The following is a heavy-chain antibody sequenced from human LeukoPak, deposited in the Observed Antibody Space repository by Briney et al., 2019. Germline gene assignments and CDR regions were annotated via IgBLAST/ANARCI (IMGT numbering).Heavy chain of an antibody. D-gene: IGHD2/OR15-2a*01. J-gene: IGHJ4*02. CDR2: INSDGSST. CDR3: AADSFLSAGDY. CDR1: GFTFSNYW. Sequence: GGSLRLSCEASGFTFSNYWMHWVRQAPGKGLVWVSRINSDGSSTTYADSVKGRFTISRDNAKNTLYLQLNSLRVEDTAVYYCAADSFLSAGDYWGQGTLVTVSS. V-gene: IGHV3-74*01.